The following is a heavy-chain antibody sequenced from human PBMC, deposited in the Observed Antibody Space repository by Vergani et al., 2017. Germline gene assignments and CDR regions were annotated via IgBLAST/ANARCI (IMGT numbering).Heavy chain of an antibody. CDR2: INPSGGST. CDR1: GGTFSSYA. V-gene: IGHV1-46*03. J-gene: IGHJ4*02. Sequence: QVQLVQSGAEVKKPGSSVKVSCKASGGTFSSYAISWVRQAPGQGLEWMGRINPSGGSTSYAQKFQGRVTMTRDTSTSTVYMELSSLRSEDTAVYYCANALYTSGGDYWGQGTLVTVSS. CDR3: ANALYTSGGDY. D-gene: IGHD3-16*01.